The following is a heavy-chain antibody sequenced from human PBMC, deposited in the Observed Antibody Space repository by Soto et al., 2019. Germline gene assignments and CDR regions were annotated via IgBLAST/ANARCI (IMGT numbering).Heavy chain of an antibody. Sequence: GGSLRLSCAASGFTFSSYEMNWVRQAPGKGLEWVSYISSSGSTIYYADSVKGRFTISRDNPKNSLYLQMNSLRAEDTAVDYCARETYGSSGLYYYYGMDGWGQGTTVTV. D-gene: IGHD6-6*01. V-gene: IGHV3-48*03. CDR3: ARETYGSSGLYYYYGMDG. CDR1: GFTFSSYE. J-gene: IGHJ6*02. CDR2: ISSSGSTI.